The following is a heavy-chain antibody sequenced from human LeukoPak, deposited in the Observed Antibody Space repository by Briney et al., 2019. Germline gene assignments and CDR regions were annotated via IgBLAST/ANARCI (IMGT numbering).Heavy chain of an antibody. Sequence: GSSVKVSCKTYGGTFNNYAINWVRQAPGQGLEWMGGIIPLFRTANYAQNFQGRVTITADESTRTAYMELSSLRSEDTAVYYCARIMEYCSSTSCYYGMDVWGQGTTVTVSS. J-gene: IGHJ6*02. CDR3: ARIMEYCSSTSCYYGMDV. D-gene: IGHD2-2*01. CDR1: GGTFNNYA. V-gene: IGHV1-69*01. CDR2: IIPLFRTA.